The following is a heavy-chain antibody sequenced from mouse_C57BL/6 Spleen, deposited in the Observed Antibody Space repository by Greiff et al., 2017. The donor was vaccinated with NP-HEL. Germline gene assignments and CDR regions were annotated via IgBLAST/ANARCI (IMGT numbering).Heavy chain of an antibody. CDR2: IHPNSGST. D-gene: IGHD2-4*01. CDR1: GYTFTSYW. CDR3: AREITTSHYFDY. Sequence: VQLQQSGAELVKPGASVKLSCKASGYTFTSYWMHWVKQRPGQGLEWLGMIHPNSGSTNYNERFKSKATLTVDKSSSTAYMQLSSLTSEDSAVYYCAREITTSHYFDYWGQGTTLTVSS. V-gene: IGHV1-64*01. J-gene: IGHJ2*01.